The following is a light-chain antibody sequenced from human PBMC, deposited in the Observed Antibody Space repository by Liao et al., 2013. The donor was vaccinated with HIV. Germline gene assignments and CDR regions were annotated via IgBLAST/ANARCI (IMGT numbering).Light chain of an antibody. CDR3: QVWDSGSDNYV. J-gene: IGLJ1*01. Sequence: SYELTQPPSVSVAPGKTARITCGGNNIGSKSVHWYQQKPGQAPVLVIYYDSDRPSGIPERFSGSNSGNTATLTIIRVEAGDEADYYCQVWDSGSDNYVFGTGTKVTVL. CDR2: YDS. V-gene: IGLV3-21*04. CDR1: NIGSKS.